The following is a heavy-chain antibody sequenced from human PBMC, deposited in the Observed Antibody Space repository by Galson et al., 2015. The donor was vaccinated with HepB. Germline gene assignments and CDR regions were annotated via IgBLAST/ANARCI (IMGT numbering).Heavy chain of an antibody. V-gene: IGHV3-64D*09. Sequence: SLRLSCAASGFTFTNHAIHWVRQAPGKGPEYVSVISGNGHDTYYAESVKGRFSVSRDNSRNWLFLQMSSLRPEDTAVYYCVRDWTYDFWSGYFGAFDPWGQGTLVTVSS. CDR1: GFTFTNHA. J-gene: IGHJ3*01. D-gene: IGHD3-3*01. CDR3: VRDWTYDFWSGYFGAFDP. CDR2: ISGNGHDT.